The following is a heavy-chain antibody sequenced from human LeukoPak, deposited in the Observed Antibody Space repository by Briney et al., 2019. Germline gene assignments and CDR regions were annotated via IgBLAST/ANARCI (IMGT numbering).Heavy chain of an antibody. CDR3: ASLGDYYDSSGYYY. CDR1: GFTVSSNY. CDR2: IYSCGST. J-gene: IGHJ4*02. V-gene: IGHV3-53*01. Sequence: PGGSLRLSCAASGFTVSSNYMSWVRQAAGKGMEWVSVIYSCGSTYYADSVKGRFTISRDNSKNTLYLQMNSLRAEDTAVYYCASLGDYYDSSGYYYWGQGTLVTVCS. D-gene: IGHD3-22*01.